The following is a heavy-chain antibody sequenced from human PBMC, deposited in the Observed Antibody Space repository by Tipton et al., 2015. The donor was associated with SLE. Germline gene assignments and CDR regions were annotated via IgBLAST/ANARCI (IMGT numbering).Heavy chain of an antibody. CDR2: FYHGGNT. V-gene: IGHV4-38-2*01. CDR3: ARRRDDYGNYYDY. J-gene: IGHJ4*02. CDR1: GYSISSGYY. D-gene: IGHD4-17*01. Sequence: TLSLTCVASGYSISSGYYLGWIRQPPGKGLEWFGGFYHGGNTYYNPSLKSRATISVDTSKNQFSLMLSSVTATDTALYYCARRRDDYGNYYDYWAQGTLVTVSS.